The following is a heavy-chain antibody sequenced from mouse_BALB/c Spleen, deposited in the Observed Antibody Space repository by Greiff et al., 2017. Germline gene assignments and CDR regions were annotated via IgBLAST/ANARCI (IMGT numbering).Heavy chain of an antibody. D-gene: IGHD1-1*01. CDR2: INPSNGRT. Sequence: QVQLQQPGAELVKPGASVKLSCKASGYTFTSYWMHWVKQRPGQGLEWIGEINPSNGRTNYNEKFTSKATPTVDKASSTAYMQLSSLTSEDSAVYYGARGDYGSSYVWYFDVWGAGTTVTVSA. V-gene: IGHV1S81*02. CDR3: ARGDYGSSYVWYFDV. CDR1: GYTFTSYW. J-gene: IGHJ1*01.